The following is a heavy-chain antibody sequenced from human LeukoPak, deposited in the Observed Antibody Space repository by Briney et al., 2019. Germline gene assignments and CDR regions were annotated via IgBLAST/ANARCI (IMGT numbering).Heavy chain of an antibody. CDR2: IRPDGSNE. J-gene: IGHJ5*02. CDR1: RFIFSTYG. Sequence: GGSLRLSCAASRFIFSTYGMHWVRQAPGKGLEWVAFIRPDGSNEYYAASVRGRFAISRDNSQNTLHLQMNSLRAEDTAVYYCAKDQGSYWFDPWGQGTLVTVSS. V-gene: IGHV3-30*02. CDR3: AKDQGSYWFDP. D-gene: IGHD2-15*01.